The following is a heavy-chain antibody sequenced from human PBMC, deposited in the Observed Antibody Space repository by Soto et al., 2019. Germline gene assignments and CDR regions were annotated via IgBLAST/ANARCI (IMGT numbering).Heavy chain of an antibody. D-gene: IGHD2-21*01. J-gene: IGHJ4*02. Sequence: GVLRLSCAASGFTFSHFGMSWVRQAQGKGLEWISYITSSGGTTYYADSVKGRFTISRDNTKNSLYLQMNSLRAEDTAVYYCAKGHVFVAPQNGRSFDSWGQGSLVTVSS. CDR2: ITSSGGTT. CDR1: GFTFSHFG. CDR3: AKGHVFVAPQNGRSFDS. V-gene: IGHV3-48*03.